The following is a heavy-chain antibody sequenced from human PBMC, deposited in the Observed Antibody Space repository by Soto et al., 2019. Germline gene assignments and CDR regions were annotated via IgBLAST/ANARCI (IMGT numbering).Heavy chain of an antibody. CDR1: GGSISSSSYY. D-gene: IGHD6-19*01. CDR3: ASMRLSIAVAATGNWFDP. Sequence: QLQLQESGPGLVKPSETLSLTCTVAGGSISSSSYYWGWIRQPPGKGLVWSGSIYYIGSTHYNPSIKGWVPISVDTSKNQFSLEAGSVTAADTAVYYSASMRLSIAVAATGNWFDPWGQGTLVTVSS. V-gene: IGHV4-39*01. J-gene: IGHJ5*02. CDR2: IYYIGST.